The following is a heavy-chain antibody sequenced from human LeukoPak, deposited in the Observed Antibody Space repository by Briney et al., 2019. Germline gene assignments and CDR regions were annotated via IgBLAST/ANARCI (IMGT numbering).Heavy chain of an antibody. Sequence: GASVKVSCKASGSTFSIYAISWVRQAPGQGLEWMGGIIPIFGTANYAQKFQGRVTITADESTSTAYMELSSLRSEDTAVYYCARDCTNGVCPVSYYGMDVWGQGTTVTVSS. CDR3: ARDCTNGVCPVSYYGMDV. CDR1: GSTFSIYA. J-gene: IGHJ6*02. D-gene: IGHD2-8*01. V-gene: IGHV1-69*13. CDR2: IIPIFGTA.